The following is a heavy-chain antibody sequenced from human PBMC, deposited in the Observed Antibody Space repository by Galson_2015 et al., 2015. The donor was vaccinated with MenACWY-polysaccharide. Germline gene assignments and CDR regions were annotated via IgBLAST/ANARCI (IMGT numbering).Heavy chain of an antibody. Sequence: SLRLSCAASGFTFDDYAMHWVRQAPGRGLEWVSGISWNRGSIGYADSVKGRFTISRDNAKNPLYLQMNSLRAEDTALYYCAKGAMATRVGAFDIWGQGTMVTVSS. CDR3: AKGAMATRVGAFDI. CDR1: GFTFDDYA. D-gene: IGHD5-24*01. CDR2: ISWNRGSI. V-gene: IGHV3-9*01. J-gene: IGHJ3*02.